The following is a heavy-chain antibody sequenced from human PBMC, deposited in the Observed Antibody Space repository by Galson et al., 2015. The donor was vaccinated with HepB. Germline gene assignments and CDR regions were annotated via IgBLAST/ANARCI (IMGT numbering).Heavy chain of an antibody. CDR3: ARRDSCSSASCSPTEYFQH. CDR2: IGSSSAK. Sequence: SLRLSCAASGFTFSDYYMNWVRQAPGKGLEWVSSIGSSSAKYYADSVKGRFTISRANAKNSLYLQMNSLRAEDTTVYYCARRDSCSSASCSPTEYFQHWGHDTLVTVSS. J-gene: IGHJ1*01. CDR1: GFTFSDYY. D-gene: IGHD2-2*01. V-gene: IGHV3-69-1*01.